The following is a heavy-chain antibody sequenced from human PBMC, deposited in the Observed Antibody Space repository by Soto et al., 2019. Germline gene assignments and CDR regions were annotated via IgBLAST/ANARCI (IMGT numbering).Heavy chain of an antibody. D-gene: IGHD4-17*01. CDR1: GYTFTDYG. V-gene: IGHV1-18*01. J-gene: IGHJ6*02. CDR3: ARSHVPIGADYGDYDQQGNYYYYGMDV. Sequence: GASVKVSCKTSGYTFTDYGISWVRQAPGQGLEWMGWISTNGGSTSYAQKFQGRVTMTRDTSTSTVYMELSSLRSEDTAVYYCARSHVPIGADYGDYDQQGNYYYYGMDVWGQGTTVTVSS. CDR2: ISTNGGST.